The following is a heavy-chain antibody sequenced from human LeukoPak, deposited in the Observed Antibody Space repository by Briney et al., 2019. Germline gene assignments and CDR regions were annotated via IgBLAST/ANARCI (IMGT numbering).Heavy chain of an antibody. D-gene: IGHD3-22*01. CDR2: IIPIFGTA. Sequence: ASVKVSCKASGGTFSSYAISWVRQAPGQGLEWMGGIIPIFGTANYAQKFQGRVTITADESTSTAYMELSSLRSEDTAVYYCSHGGTYYYDSSGYYFDYWGQGTLVTVSS. CDR1: GGTFSSYA. CDR3: SHGGTYYYDSSGYYFDY. V-gene: IGHV1-69*13. J-gene: IGHJ4*02.